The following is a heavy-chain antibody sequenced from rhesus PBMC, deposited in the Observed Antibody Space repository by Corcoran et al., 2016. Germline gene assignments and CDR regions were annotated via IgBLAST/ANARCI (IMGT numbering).Heavy chain of an antibody. CDR2: IDGNSAST. D-gene: IGHD4-23*01. Sequence: QVRLQQWGEGLGKPSEPLSITCAVEGSSISGYYWSWIRPPHGKGLEWIGNIDGNSASTNYNPSLKNRVTISKDTSKNQFSLKLSSVTAADTAVYYCASAYSKLIVRFDVWGPGVLVTVSS. J-gene: IGHJ5-1*01. V-gene: IGHV4-73*01. CDR3: ASAYSKLIVRFDV. CDR1: GSSISGYY.